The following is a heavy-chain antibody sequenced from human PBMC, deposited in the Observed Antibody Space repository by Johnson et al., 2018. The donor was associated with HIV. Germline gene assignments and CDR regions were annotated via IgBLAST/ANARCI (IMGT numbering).Heavy chain of an antibody. CDR2: ISSGGRTI. V-gene: IGHV3-20*04. CDR3: AKKALGYVDAFDI. D-gene: IGHD5-18*01. CDR1: GFTFDDYG. Sequence: VQLVESGGGVVRPGGSLRLSCAASGFTFDDYGMSWVRQAPGKGLEWVSYISSGGRTIYYADSVTGRFTISRYNAKKTLYLQMNSLRAEDTAVYYCAKKALGYVDAFDIWGQGTMVTVSS. J-gene: IGHJ3*02.